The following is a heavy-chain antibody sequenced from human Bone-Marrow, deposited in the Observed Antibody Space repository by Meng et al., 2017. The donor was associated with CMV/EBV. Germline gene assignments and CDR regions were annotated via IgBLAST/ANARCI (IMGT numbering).Heavy chain of an antibody. J-gene: IGHJ4*02. CDR2: ISSSSTTI. V-gene: IGHV3-48*04. D-gene: IGHD5-18*01. CDR1: GFTFSTYS. CDR3: ARGGLLGGYSFAKYFFEY. Sequence: LSLTCAASGFTFSTYSMNWVRQAPGKGLEWVSYISSSSTTIYYADSVRGRFTISRDNAKNSLYLQVNSLRAEDTAVYYCARGGLLGGYSFAKYFFEYWGQGTLVTVSS.